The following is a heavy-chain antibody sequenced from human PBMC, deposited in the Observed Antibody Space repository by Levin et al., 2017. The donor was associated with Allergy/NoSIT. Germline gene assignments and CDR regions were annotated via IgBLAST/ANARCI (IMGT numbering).Heavy chain of an antibody. CDR1: GYTFTSSD. D-gene: IGHD1-1*01. CDR2: MNPNSGHT. J-gene: IGHJ6*02. V-gene: IGHV1-8*01. Sequence: ASVKVSCKASGYTFTSSDINWVRQATGQGLEWMGWMNPNSGHTGYAQKFQGRVTMTRNTSISTAYMELSSLRSEDTAVYYCAREEGPTGTHYYGMDVWGQGTTVTVSS. CDR3: AREEGPTGTHYYGMDV.